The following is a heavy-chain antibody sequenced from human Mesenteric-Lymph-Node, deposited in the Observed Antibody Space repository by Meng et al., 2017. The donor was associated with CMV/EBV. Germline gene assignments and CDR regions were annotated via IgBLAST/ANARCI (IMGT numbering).Heavy chain of an antibody. CDR2: INPNSGGT. CDR3: ARCALPAAIFGLMYFDY. Sequence: ASVKVSCKASGYIFISYYMHWVRQAPGQGLEWMGWINPNSGGTNFAQKFQGRVTMTRDTSISTAYMDLSRLRSDDTAVYYCARCALPAAIFGLMYFDYWGQGTLVTVSS. CDR1: GYIFISYY. J-gene: IGHJ4*02. V-gene: IGHV1-2*02. D-gene: IGHD2-2*02.